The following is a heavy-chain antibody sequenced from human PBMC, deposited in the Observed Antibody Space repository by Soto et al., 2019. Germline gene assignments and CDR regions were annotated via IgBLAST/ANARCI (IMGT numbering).Heavy chain of an antibody. CDR2: IFYSGST. J-gene: IGHJ4*02. Sequence: SETLSLTCAVSGGSLSSSSWWSWVRQPPGKTLEWLGEIFYSGSTKYNPSLNSRVTISADQSKNDFSLRLSSMTAADTAVYYCVHHGGVPYYHDFWGQGMLVTVSS. CDR1: GGSLSSSSW. V-gene: IGHV4-4*02. D-gene: IGHD2-8*01. CDR3: VHHGGVPYYHDF.